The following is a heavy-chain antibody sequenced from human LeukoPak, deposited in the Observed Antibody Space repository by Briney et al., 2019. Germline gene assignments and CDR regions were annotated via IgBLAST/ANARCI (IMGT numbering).Heavy chain of an antibody. V-gene: IGHV1-8*03. CDR1: GYTFTSYD. D-gene: IGHD1-20*01. CDR2: MNPNSGNT. Sequence: ASVKVSCKASGYTFTSYDINWVRQATGQGLEWMGWMNPNSGNTGYAQKFQGRVTITRNTSISTAYMELSSLRSEDTAVYYCARVGVTGYLYYYYYYMDVWGKGTTVTVSS. CDR3: ARVGVTGYLYYYYYYMDV. J-gene: IGHJ6*03.